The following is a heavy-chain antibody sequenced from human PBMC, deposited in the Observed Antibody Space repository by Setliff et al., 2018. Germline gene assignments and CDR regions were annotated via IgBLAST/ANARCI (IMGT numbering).Heavy chain of an antibody. CDR3: VRDRTAYSYGLDV. Sequence: SETLSLTCTVSGGSISPYFWSWIRQSPGKGLEWIGYIYHNGNTNFNPSLKTRVTMSVDTSKNQFALNLRSVTAADSAVYYCVRDRTAYSYGLDVWAQGTTVTVSS. CDR1: GGSISPYF. D-gene: IGHD5-18*01. V-gene: IGHV4-59*01. CDR2: IYHNGNT. J-gene: IGHJ6*02.